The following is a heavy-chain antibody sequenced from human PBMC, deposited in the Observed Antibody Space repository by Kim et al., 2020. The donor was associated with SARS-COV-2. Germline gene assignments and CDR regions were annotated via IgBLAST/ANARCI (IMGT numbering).Heavy chain of an antibody. J-gene: IGHJ4*02. D-gene: IGHD4-17*01. CDR3: ARDYGGNSRGDHYFDY. CDR1: GGSISSGGYY. CDR2: IYYSGST. Sequence: SETLSLTCTVSGGSISSGGYYWSWIRQHPGKGLEWIGYIYYSGSTYYNPSLKSRVTISVDTSKNQFSLKLSSVTAADTAVYYCARDYGGNSRGDHYFDYWGQGTLVTVSS. V-gene: IGHV4-31*03.